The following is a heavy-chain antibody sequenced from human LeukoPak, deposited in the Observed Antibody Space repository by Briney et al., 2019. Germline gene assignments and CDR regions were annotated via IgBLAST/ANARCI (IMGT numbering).Heavy chain of an antibody. CDR1: GFAVSGFA. Sequence: PGGPLTLSCAASGFAVSGFAMGRVPPATEKGLEWVSAVSGSGGSTYYADSVKGRFTIARDNSKNTLFLKMNTLRAEDTAVYYCAKSRGSVDFDDWGQGTLVTVSA. V-gene: IGHV3-23*01. D-gene: IGHD2-2*01. CDR3: AKSRGSVDFDD. CDR2: VSGSGGST. J-gene: IGHJ4*02.